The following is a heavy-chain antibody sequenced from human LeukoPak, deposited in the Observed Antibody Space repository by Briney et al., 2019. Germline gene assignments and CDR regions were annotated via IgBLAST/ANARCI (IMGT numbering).Heavy chain of an antibody. V-gene: IGHV3-66*01. D-gene: IGHD2-8*02. J-gene: IGHJ5*02. Sequence: GGSLRLSCAASGFNVSSNYMSWVRQAPGKGLEWVSFMYRGDRTYYTDSVKGRFTMSRDDMKRTVYLQMDSPRAEDTAVYYCARSECTAGSCNWFDPWGQGTPVTVSP. CDR2: MYRGDRT. CDR3: ARSECTAGSCNWFDP. CDR1: GFNVSSNY.